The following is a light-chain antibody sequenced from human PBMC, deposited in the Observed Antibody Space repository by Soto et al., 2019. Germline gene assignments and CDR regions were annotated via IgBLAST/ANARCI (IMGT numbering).Light chain of an antibody. J-gene: IGKJ3*01. V-gene: IGKV1-39*01. CDR3: QQSYSTLFT. Sequence: DIQMTQSPSSLSASVGDRVTLTCRASQSISSYLNWYQQKPGKAPKVLIYAASSLQRGVPSRFSGSVSGTDFTLTISSLQPEDFATYYCQQSYSTLFTFGPGTKVDIK. CDR2: AAS. CDR1: QSISSY.